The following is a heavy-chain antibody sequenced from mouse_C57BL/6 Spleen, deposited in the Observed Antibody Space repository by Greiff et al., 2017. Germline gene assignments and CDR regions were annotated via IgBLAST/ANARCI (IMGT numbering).Heavy chain of an antibody. J-gene: IGHJ4*01. D-gene: IGHD1-1*01. CDR1: GYTFTSYW. CDR2: IDPSDSYT. Sequence: QVQLQQPGAELVMPGASVKLSCKASGYTFTSYWMHWVKQRPGQGLAWIGEIDPSDSYTNYNQKFKGRSTLTVAKSSSTAYMQLSSLTSGDSAVYYCARLRTRVVATDYAMDYWGQGTSVTVS. V-gene: IGHV1-69*01. CDR3: ARLRTRVVATDYAMDY.